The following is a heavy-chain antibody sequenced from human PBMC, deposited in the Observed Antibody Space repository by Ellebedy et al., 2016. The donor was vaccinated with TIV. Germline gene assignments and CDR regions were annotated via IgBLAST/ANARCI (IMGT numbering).Heavy chain of an antibody. CDR1: GYIFTSHD. D-gene: IGHD5-18*01. J-gene: IGHJ4*02. CDR3: TRDKSGPQVDAAMETVADY. V-gene: IGHV1-18*01. Sequence: ASVKVSCKATGYIFTSHDINWVRQAPGQGLEWVGWIRADNGNTNYAQKLQGRVTMTTDTSTSTAYMEVRSLRSDDTAVYYCTRDKSGPQVDAAMETVADYWGQGTLVTVSS. CDR2: IRADNGNT.